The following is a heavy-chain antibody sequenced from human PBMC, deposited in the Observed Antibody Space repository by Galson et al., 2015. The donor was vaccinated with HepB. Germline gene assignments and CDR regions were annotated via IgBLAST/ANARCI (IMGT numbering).Heavy chain of an antibody. Sequence: SLRLSCAASGFTFSSYWMSWVRQAPGKGLEWVANIKQDGSEKYYVDSVKGRFTISRDNAKNSLYLQMNSLRAEDTAVYYCARGYNSSLHEGRFDLWGQGTLVTVSS. V-gene: IGHV3-7*01. CDR3: ARGYNSSLHEGRFDL. CDR1: GFTFSSYW. D-gene: IGHD6-6*01. J-gene: IGHJ5*02. CDR2: IKQDGSEK.